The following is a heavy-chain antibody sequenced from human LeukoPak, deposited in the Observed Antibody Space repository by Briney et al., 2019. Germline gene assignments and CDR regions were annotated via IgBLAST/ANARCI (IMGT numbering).Heavy chain of an antibody. Sequence: GGSLRLSCAASGFTFSNAWMSWGRHAPGEGREWVGRIKSKTDGGTTDCAAPVKGRFTISRDASKNTLYVQMNSLKTEDTAVYYCTTGPYDYGSGTYYHWGQGTLVTVSS. CDR1: GFTFSNAW. CDR2: IKSKTDGGTT. J-gene: IGHJ4*02. V-gene: IGHV3-15*01. D-gene: IGHD3-10*01. CDR3: TTGPYDYGSGTYYH.